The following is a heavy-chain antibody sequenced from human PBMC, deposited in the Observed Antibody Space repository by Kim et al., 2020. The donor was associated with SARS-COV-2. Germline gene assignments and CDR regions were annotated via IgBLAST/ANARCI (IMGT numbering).Heavy chain of an antibody. CDR1: GFTFSSYA. V-gene: IGHV3-23*01. D-gene: IGHD5-12*01. J-gene: IGHJ4*02. CDR2: ISGSGGST. CDR3: AHGDPVVIVATGPGTVTTPFDY. Sequence: GGSLRLSCAASGFTFSSYAMSWVRQAPGKGLEWVSAISGSGGSTYYADSVKGRFTISRDNSMNTLYLQMNSLRAEDTAVYYCAHGDPVVIVATGPGTVTTPFDYWGQGTLVTVSS.